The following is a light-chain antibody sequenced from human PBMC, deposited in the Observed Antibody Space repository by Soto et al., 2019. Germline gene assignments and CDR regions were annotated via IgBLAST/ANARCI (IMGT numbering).Light chain of an antibody. CDR3: QQLNSYLRT. J-gene: IGKJ1*01. CDR1: QGISSY. V-gene: IGKV1-9*01. Sequence: DIQLTQSPSFLSASVGDRVTITCRASQGISSYLAWYQQKPGKAPKLLIYAASTLQSGGPSRLSGSGSGTEFNLTIGRQQPEDFSTYYCQQLNSYLRTFGQGTKGEIK. CDR2: AAS.